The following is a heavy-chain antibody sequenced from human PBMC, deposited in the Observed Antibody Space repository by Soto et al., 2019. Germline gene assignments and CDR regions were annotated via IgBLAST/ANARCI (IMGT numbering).Heavy chain of an antibody. Sequence: SETLSLTCAVSGGSISSSNWWSWVRQPPGKGLEWIGEIYHSGSTNYNPSLKSRVTISVDKSKNQFSLKLSSVTAADTAVYYCARTPGGGASAFDYWGQGTLVTVSS. D-gene: IGHD1-26*01. V-gene: IGHV4-4*02. J-gene: IGHJ4*02. CDR1: GGSISSSNW. CDR2: IYHSGST. CDR3: ARTPGGGASAFDY.